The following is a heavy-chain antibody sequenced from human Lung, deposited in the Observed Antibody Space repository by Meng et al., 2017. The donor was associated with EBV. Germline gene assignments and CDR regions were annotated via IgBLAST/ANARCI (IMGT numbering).Heavy chain of an antibody. V-gene: IGHV6-1*01. CDR1: GDSVSSNSAA. J-gene: IGHJ4*02. CDR3: ARDGGSYYRELIS. Sequence: QVQLQQSGPGLVKPSXXPXLTXAXXGDSVSSNSAAWNLIRQSPSRGLEWLGRTYYRSKWYNDYAVSVKSRISINSDTSKNQFSLQLNSVTPEDTAVYYCARDGGSYYRELISWGQGTLVTVSS. D-gene: IGHD1-26*01. CDR2: TYYRSKWYN.